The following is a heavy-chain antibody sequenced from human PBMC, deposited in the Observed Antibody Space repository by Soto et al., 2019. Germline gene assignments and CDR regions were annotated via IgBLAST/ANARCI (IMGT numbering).Heavy chain of an antibody. V-gene: IGHV3-48*02. J-gene: IGHJ4*02. D-gene: IGHD2-21*02. Sequence: LVESGGALVYPGGSLRLSCIASGFSFSDYSMNWVRQAPGKGLQWVSYISSSSDKTYYADSVKGRFTVSRDNAKNALFLEMNSLRDDDTATYYCVRLPKASLVTAWGQGTRVTVSS. CDR2: ISSSSDKT. CDR3: VRLPKASLVTA. CDR1: GFSFSDYS.